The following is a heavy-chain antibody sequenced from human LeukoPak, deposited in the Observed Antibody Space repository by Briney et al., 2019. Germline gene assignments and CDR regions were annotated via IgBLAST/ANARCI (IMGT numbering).Heavy chain of an antibody. CDR1: GGSISSGSYY. Sequence: PSETLSLTCTVSGGSISSGSYYWSWIRQPAGKGLEWIGRIYTSGSTNYNPSLKSRVTISVDTSKNQFSLKLSSVTAADTAVYYCALKTVAGTFGIWGQGTMVTVSS. D-gene: IGHD6-19*01. J-gene: IGHJ3*02. CDR3: ALKTVAGTFGI. CDR2: IYTSGST. V-gene: IGHV4-61*02.